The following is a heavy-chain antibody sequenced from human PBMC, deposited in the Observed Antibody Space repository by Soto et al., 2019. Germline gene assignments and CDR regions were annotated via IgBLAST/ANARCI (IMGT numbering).Heavy chain of an antibody. CDR2: ISYDGSNK. V-gene: IGHV3-30-3*01. Sequence: QAGGSLRLSCAASGFTFSSYAMHWVRQAPGKGLEWVAVISYDGSNKYYADSVKGRFTISRDNSKNTLYLQMNSLRAEDTAVYYCARDLRGDAFDIWGQGTMVTVSS. CDR1: GFTFSSYA. CDR3: ARDLRGDAFDI. J-gene: IGHJ3*02. D-gene: IGHD3-16*01.